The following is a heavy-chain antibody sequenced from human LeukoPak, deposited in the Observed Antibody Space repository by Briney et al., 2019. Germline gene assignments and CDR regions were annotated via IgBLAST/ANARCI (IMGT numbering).Heavy chain of an antibody. CDR3: ARVGYCSSTSCPNWFDP. CDR1: GGTFSSYA. D-gene: IGHD2-2*01. CDR2: IIPIFGTA. J-gene: IGHJ5*02. V-gene: IGHV1-69*13. Sequence: SVKVSCKASGGTFSSYAISWVRQAPGQGLEWMGGIIPIFGTANYAQKFQGRVTITADESTSTAYMELSSLRSEDTAVYFCARVGYCSSTSCPNWFDPWGQGTLVTVSS.